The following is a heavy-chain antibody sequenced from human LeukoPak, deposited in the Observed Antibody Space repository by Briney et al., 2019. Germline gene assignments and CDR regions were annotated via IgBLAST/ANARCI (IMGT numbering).Heavy chain of an antibody. V-gene: IGHV3-73*01. CDR1: GFTFSGSA. J-gene: IGHJ5*02. CDR3: ARMITFGGVIVT. D-gene: IGHD3-16*02. CDR2: IRSKANSYAT. Sequence: PGGSLRLSCAASGFTFSGSAMHWVRQASGKGLEWVGRIRSKANSYATAYAASVKGRFTISRDDSKNTAYLQMNSLRAEDTAVYYCARMITFGGVIVTWGQGTLVTVSS.